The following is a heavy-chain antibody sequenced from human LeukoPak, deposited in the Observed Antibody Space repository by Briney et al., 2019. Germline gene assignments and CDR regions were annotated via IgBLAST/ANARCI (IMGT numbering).Heavy chain of an antibody. J-gene: IGHJ4*02. V-gene: IGHV7-4-1*02. CDR3: VRGTPTPGMDY. CDR2: IDTTTGDP. Sequence: ASVRVSCKASGYPFSAHFLNWVRQAPGQGLEWMGNIDTTTGDPRYAQDFTGRFVFSLDTSVSTAYLQITSLKADDTAAYYCVRGTPTPGMDYWGQGTQVTVSS. CDR1: GYPFSAHF. D-gene: IGHD3-10*01.